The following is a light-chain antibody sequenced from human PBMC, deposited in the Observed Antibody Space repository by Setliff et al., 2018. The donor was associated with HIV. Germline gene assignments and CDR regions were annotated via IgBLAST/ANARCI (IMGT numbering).Light chain of an antibody. CDR2: DVT. Sequence: VLTQPASVSGSPGQSITISCTGASSDVGGYNYVSWYQQHPGKAPKLMIYDVTNRPSGISNRFSGSKSGNTTSLTISGLQAEDEADYYCSSYTSSSTLPYVFGTGTKVTVL. CDR1: SSDVGGYNY. V-gene: IGLV2-14*03. J-gene: IGLJ1*01. CDR3: SSYTSSSTLPYV.